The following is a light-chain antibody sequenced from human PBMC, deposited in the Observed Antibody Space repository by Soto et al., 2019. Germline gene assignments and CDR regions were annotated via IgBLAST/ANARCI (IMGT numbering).Light chain of an antibody. CDR1: QAVSDN. J-gene: IGKJ3*01. Sequence: DIPMTQSPSSVSASVGDRVTITCRASQAVSDNLAWYQQKPGKAPKLLIFAASSLQSGVPSRFSGSGSGTDFTLTISSLQPEDFATYYCQQTNSFPPFTFGPGTTVDIK. CDR3: QQTNSFPPFT. CDR2: AAS. V-gene: IGKV1-12*01.